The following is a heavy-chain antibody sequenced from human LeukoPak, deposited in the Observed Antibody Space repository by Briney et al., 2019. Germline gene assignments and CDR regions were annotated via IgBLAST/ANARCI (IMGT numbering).Heavy chain of an antibody. CDR2: IYYSGST. V-gene: IGHV4-30-4*01. CDR1: GGSISSGDYY. J-gene: IGHJ5*02. CDR3: ARGAMVRGVAGNWFDP. D-gene: IGHD3-10*01. Sequence: SETLSLTCTVPGGSISSGDYYWSWIRQPPGKGLEWIGYIYYSGSTYYNPSLKSRVTISVDTSKNQFSLKLSSVTAADTAVYYCARGAMVRGVAGNWFDPWGQEPWSPSPQ.